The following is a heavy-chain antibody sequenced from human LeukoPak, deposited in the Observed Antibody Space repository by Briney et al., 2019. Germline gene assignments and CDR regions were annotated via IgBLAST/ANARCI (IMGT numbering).Heavy chain of an antibody. Sequence: PSETLSLTCSVSGGSINNYYWTWIRQPAGKGLGWIGRLHTGGSADYNPSLKSRVSMSFDTSKNQFFLRLSSVTAADTAVYYCARLDYNNYKVDVWGKGTTVTVSS. CDR3: ARLDYNNYKVDV. CDR2: LHTGGSA. D-gene: IGHD4-11*01. V-gene: IGHV4-4*07. J-gene: IGHJ6*04. CDR1: GGSINNYY.